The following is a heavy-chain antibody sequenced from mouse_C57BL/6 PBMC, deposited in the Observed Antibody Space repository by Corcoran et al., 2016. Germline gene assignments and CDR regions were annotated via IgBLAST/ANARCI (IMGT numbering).Heavy chain of an antibody. D-gene: IGHD2-1*01. CDR1: GYTFTDYY. CDR3: ARDGNSAWFAY. CDR2: INPNNGGT. J-gene: IGHJ3*01. V-gene: IGHV1-26*01. Sequence: EVQLQQSGPELVKPGASVKISCKASGYTFTDYYMNWVKQSHGKSLEWIGDINPNNGGTSYNQKFKGKATLTVDKSSSTAYMELRSLTSDDSAVYYCARDGNSAWFAYWGQGTLVTVSA.